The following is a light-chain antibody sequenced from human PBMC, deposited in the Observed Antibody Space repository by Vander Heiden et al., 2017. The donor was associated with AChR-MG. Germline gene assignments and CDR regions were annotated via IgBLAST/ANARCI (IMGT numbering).Light chain of an antibody. CDR1: QSVSSSY. J-gene: IGKJ3*01. CDR2: GAS. CDR3: QQYGSSPST. Sequence: DIMLTQSPGTLSLSPGERTTLSCRASQSVSSSYLAWYQQKPGQAPRRLIYGASSRATGIPDRFSGSGSGTDFTLTISRLEPEDFAVYYCQQYGSSPSTFGHGTKVDIK. V-gene: IGKV3-20*01.